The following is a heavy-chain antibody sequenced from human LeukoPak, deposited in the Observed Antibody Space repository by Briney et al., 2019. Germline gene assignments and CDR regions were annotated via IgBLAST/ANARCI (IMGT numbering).Heavy chain of an antibody. D-gene: IGHD4-23*01. V-gene: IGHV3-21*01. Sequence: PGGSLRLSCAASGFTFSSYSMNWVRQAPGKGLEWVSSISSRSSYIYYADSVKGRFTISGDNAKNSLYLQMNSLRAEDTAVYYCARATVVTPRYFDLWGRGTLVTVSS. CDR2: ISSRSSYI. J-gene: IGHJ2*01. CDR1: GFTFSSYS. CDR3: ARATVVTPRYFDL.